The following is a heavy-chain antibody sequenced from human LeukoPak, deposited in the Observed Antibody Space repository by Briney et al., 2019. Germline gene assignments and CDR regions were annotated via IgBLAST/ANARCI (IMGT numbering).Heavy chain of an antibody. CDR2: ISGSGGST. CDR3: AKDRGYSYGSGKYYFDY. J-gene: IGHJ4*02. CDR1: GFTFSSYA. V-gene: IGHV3-23*01. Sequence: PGGSLRLSCAASGFTFSSYAMSWVRQAPGKGLEWVSAISGSGGSTYYADSVKGRFTTSRDNSKNTLYLQMNSLRAEDTAVYYCAKDRGYSYGSGKYYFDYWGQGTLVTVSS. D-gene: IGHD5-18*01.